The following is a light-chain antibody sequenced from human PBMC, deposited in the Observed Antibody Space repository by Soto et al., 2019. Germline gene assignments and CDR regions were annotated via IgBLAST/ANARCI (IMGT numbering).Light chain of an antibody. CDR3: QQRSNWPPT. CDR2: DAS. V-gene: IGKV3-11*01. J-gene: IGKJ4*01. Sequence: EIVMTQSPATLSLSPGERATLSCRASQSVGKYLVWYQQKPGQAPRLLIYDASNRATDIPARFRGSGSGTDFTLTISTLEPEDFAVYYCQQRSNWPPTFSGGTKVDIK. CDR1: QSVGKY.